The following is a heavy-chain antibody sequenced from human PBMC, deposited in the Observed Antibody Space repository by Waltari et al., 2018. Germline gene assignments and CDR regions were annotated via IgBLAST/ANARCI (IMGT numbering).Heavy chain of an antibody. CDR1: GFSLSTSGVG. CDR3: AHYNGILLWFGVPPDY. V-gene: IGHV2-5*01. Sequence: QITLKESGPTLVKPTQTLTLTCTFSGFSLSTSGVGVGWIRQPPGKALEWLALIYWNDDKRYSPSLKSRLTITKDTSKNQVVLTMTNMDPVDTATYYCAHYNGILLWFGVPPDYWGQGTLVTVSS. D-gene: IGHD3-10*01. CDR2: IYWNDDK. J-gene: IGHJ4*02.